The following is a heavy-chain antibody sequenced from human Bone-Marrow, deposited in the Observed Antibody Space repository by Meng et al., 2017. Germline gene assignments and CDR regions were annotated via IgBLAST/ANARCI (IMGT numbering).Heavy chain of an antibody. D-gene: IGHD5-24*01. J-gene: IGHJ4*02. CDR1: GGSFSGYY. CDR3: ARGRGDGYNYDY. CDR2: INHSGST. V-gene: IGHV4-34*01. Sequence: QVQLQQWGAGLLKPSETLSLTCAVDGGSFSGYYWSWIRQPPGKGLEWIGEINHSGSTNYNPSLKSRVTISVDTSKNQFSLKLSSVTAADTAVYYCARGRGDGYNYDYWGQGTLVTVSS.